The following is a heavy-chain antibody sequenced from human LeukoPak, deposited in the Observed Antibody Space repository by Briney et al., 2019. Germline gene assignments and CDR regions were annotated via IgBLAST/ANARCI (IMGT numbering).Heavy chain of an antibody. V-gene: IGHV1-2*02. CDR3: ARGSSSWDAFDL. D-gene: IGHD6-13*01. J-gene: IGHJ3*01. CDR2: INTDNGGP. Sequence: WASVKVSCKASGYPSTGYYLHWVRQAPGQGLEWMGWINTDNGGPYYAQKFKGRFAMTRDTSINTAYMELRSLTSDDTATYFCARGSSSWDAFDLWGQGTRVTVSS. CDR1: GYPSTGYY.